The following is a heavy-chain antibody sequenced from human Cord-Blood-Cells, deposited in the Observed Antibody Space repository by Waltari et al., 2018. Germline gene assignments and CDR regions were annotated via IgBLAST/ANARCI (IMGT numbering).Heavy chain of an antibody. CDR2: IKQDGSEK. Sequence: EVQLVESGGGLVQPGGSLRLSCAASGFTFSSYWMSWVRQAPGKGLEWVANIKQDGSEKYYVDSVKGRFTISRDNAKNSLYLQMNSLRAEDTAVYYCARERYCSSTSCYDYWGQGTLVTVSS. V-gene: IGHV3-7*01. J-gene: IGHJ4*02. CDR1: GFTFSSYW. D-gene: IGHD2-2*01. CDR3: ARERYCSSTSCYDY.